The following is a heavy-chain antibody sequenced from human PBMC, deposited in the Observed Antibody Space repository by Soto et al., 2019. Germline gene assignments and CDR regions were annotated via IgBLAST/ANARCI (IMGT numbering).Heavy chain of an antibody. CDR3: ARIRGSTSGRYYFDY. Sequence: SGPTLVNPTQTLTLTCTFSGFSLSTSGMCVSWIRQPPGKALEWLALIDWDDDKYYSTSLKTRLTISKDTSKNQVVLTMTNMDPVDTATYYCARIRGSTSGRYYFDYWGQGTLVTVSS. J-gene: IGHJ4*02. CDR2: IDWDDDK. D-gene: IGHD2-2*01. V-gene: IGHV2-70*01. CDR1: GFSLSTSGMC.